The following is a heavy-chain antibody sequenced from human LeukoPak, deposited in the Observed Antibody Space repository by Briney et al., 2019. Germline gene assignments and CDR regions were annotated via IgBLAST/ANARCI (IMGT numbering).Heavy chain of an antibody. D-gene: IGHD1-26*01. Sequence: ASVKVSCKASGYTFTGYYMHRVRQAPGQGLEWMGRINPNSGGTNYAQKFQGRVTMTRDTSISTAYMELSRLRSDDTAVYYCARATAPYSGSYYFDYWGQGTLVTVSS. CDR3: ARATAPYSGSYYFDY. V-gene: IGHV1-2*06. CDR2: INPNSGGT. J-gene: IGHJ4*02. CDR1: GYTFTGYY.